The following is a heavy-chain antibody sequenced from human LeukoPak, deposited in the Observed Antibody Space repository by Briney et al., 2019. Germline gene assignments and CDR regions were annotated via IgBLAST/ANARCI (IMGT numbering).Heavy chain of an antibody. V-gene: IGHV3-9*01. J-gene: IGHJ5*02. CDR1: GFTFDDYA. CDR3: AKGLGDYVPPWFDP. D-gene: IGHD4-17*01. CDR2: ISWNSGSI. Sequence: GGSLRLSCAASGFTFDDYAMHWVRQAPGKGLEWVSGISWNSGSIGYADSVKGRFTISRDNAKNSLYLQMNSLRAEDTALYYCAKGLGDYVPPWFDPWGQGTLVTVSS.